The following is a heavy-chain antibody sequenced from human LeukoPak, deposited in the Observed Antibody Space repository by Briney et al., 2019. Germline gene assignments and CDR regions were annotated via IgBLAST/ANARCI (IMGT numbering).Heavy chain of an antibody. CDR3: ARQSGPYYYERYFDY. V-gene: IGHV4-59*08. Sequence: PSETLSLTGTVSGGSISSYYWSWIRQPPGKGLEWIGYIYYSGSTNYNPSLKSRVTISVDTSKNQFSLKLSSVTAADTAVYYCARQSGPYYYERYFDYWGQGTLVTVSS. J-gene: IGHJ4*02. D-gene: IGHD3-22*01. CDR1: GGSISSYY. CDR2: IYYSGST.